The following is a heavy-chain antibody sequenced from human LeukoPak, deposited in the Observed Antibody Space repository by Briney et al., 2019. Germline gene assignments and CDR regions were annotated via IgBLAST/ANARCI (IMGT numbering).Heavy chain of an antibody. CDR3: AKGLDCSSTSCYLPDY. Sequence: GGSLRLSCAASGFTFSSYAMSWVRQAPGKGLEWVSAISGSGGSTYYADSVKGRFTISRDNSKNTLYLQMNSLRAEDTAVYYCAKGLDCSSTSCYLPDYWGQGTLVTVSS. V-gene: IGHV3-23*01. D-gene: IGHD2-2*01. CDR1: GFTFSSYA. J-gene: IGHJ4*02. CDR2: ISGSGGST.